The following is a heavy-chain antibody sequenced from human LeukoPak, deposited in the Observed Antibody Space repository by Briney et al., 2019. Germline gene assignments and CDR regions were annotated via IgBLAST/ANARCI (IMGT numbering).Heavy chain of an antibody. CDR3: ARDQMAKRITIIVVAKISDY. J-gene: IGHJ4*02. CDR1: GFTFSSYA. V-gene: IGHV3-30-3*01. D-gene: IGHD3-22*01. CDR2: TSYDGSNK. Sequence: GGSLRLSCAASGFTFSSYAMHWVRQAPGKGLEWVAVTSYDGSNKNYADSVKGRFSISRDDSKNTLYLQMNSLRPEDTAVYYCARDQMAKRITIIVVAKISDYWGQGTLVTVSS.